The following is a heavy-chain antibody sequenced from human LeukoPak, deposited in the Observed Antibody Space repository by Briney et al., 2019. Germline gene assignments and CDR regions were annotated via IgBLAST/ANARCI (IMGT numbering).Heavy chain of an antibody. V-gene: IGHV4-30-4*08. D-gene: IGHD3-10*01. CDR1: GGSISSSSYY. J-gene: IGHJ4*02. CDR2: IYYSGST. Sequence: SETLSLTCTVSGGSISSSSYYWGWIRQPPGKGLEWIGYIYYSGSTYYNPSLKSRITISVDTSKNQFSLKLNSVTAADTAVYYCARESGGLLWFGDWGQGTLVTVSS. CDR3: ARESGGLLWFGD.